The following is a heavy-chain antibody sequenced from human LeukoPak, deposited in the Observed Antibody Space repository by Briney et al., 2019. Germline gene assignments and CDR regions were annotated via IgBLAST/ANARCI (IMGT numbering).Heavy chain of an antibody. CDR1: GFTFSTYG. J-gene: IGHJ4*02. D-gene: IGHD3-22*01. V-gene: IGHV3-23*01. Sequence: GGSLRLSSVASGFTFSTYGMSWVRQAPGKGLEWVSAISDSGGTYYADSVKGRFTISRDNSKNTLYVQLNSLRAEDTAVYYCAKRVHYDSSAAYFDYWGQGILVTVSS. CDR3: AKRVHYDSSAAYFDY. CDR2: ISDSGGT.